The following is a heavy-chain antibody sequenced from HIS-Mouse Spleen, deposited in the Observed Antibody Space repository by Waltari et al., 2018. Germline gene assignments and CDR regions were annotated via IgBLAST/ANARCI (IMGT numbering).Heavy chain of an antibody. V-gene: IGHV1-2*02. D-gene: IGHD6-6*01. Sequence: QVQLVQSGAEVKKPGASVKVSCKASGYTFTGYYMHWVRQAPGQGVEWMGWINANSGGTNYAQELQGRVTMTRDTSISTAYMELSRLRSDDTAVYYCARDRIIAARLDAFDIWGQGTMVTVSS. CDR3: ARDRIIAARLDAFDI. J-gene: IGHJ3*02. CDR2: INANSGGT. CDR1: GYTFTGYY.